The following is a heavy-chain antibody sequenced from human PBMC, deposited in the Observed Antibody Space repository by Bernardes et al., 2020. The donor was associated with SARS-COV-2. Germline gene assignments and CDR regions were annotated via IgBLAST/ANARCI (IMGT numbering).Heavy chain of an antibody. Sequence: GSLRLSCAASGFTFSSYSMNWVRQAPGKGLEWVSSISSSSSYIYYADSVKGRFTISRDNAKNSLYLQMNSLRAEDTAVYYCARGTIFGVDSYGMDVWGQGTTVTVSS. CDR3: ARGTIFGVDSYGMDV. CDR1: GFTFSSYS. CDR2: ISSSSSYI. V-gene: IGHV3-21*01. J-gene: IGHJ6*02. D-gene: IGHD3-3*01.